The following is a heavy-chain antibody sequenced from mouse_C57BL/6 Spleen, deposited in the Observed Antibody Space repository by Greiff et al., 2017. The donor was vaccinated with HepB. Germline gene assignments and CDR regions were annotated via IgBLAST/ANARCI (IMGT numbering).Heavy chain of an antibody. CDR1: GYAFTNYL. CDR3: ARRGYGQYYYAMDY. V-gene: IGHV1-54*01. CDR2: INPGSGGT. Sequence: QVQLKQSGAELVRPGTSVKVSCKASGYAFTNYLIEWVKQRPGQGLEWIGVINPGSGGTNYNEKFKGKATLTADKSSSTAYMQLSSLTSEDSAVYFCARRGYGQYYYAMDYWGQGTSVTVSS. J-gene: IGHJ4*01. D-gene: IGHD1-1*01.